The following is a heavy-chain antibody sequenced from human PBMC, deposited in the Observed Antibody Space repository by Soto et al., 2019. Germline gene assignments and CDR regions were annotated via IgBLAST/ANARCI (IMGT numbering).Heavy chain of an antibody. D-gene: IGHD2-21*02. V-gene: IGHV4-34*01. J-gene: IGHJ2*01. CDR3: VAHLKSSVTAYWYFDL. CDR1: GGSISSYY. Sequence: SETLSLTCTVSGGSISSYYWTWIRQPPGKGLEWIGEINHSGSTNFNPSLKSRVSISVDTSKKQFSLKLSFVTAADTVVFYCVAHLKSSVTAYWYFDLWGRRTLVPVSS. CDR2: INHSGST.